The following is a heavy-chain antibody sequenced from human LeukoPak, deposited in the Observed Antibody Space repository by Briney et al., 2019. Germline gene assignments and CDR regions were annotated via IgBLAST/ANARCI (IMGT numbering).Heavy chain of an antibody. Sequence: GGSLRLSCAASGFTVNNYYITWVRQAPGKGLEWVSVIYRSGNTYYADSVKGRFTISRDTSKNTLYLQMNSLRGEDTAVYYCAREAYGYYFDYWGQGTLVTVSS. D-gene: IGHD3-10*01. J-gene: IGHJ4*02. CDR3: AREAYGYYFDY. CDR1: GFTVNNYY. V-gene: IGHV3-53*01. CDR2: IYRSGNT.